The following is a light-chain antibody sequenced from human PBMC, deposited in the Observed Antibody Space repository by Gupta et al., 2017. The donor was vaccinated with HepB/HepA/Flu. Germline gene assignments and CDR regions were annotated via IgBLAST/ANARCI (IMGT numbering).Light chain of an antibody. CDR2: FGS. J-gene: IGKJ2*01. V-gene: IGKV2-28*01. CDR1: QSLLQSNGYNY. Sequence: DIVLTQSPLSLSVRPGEPASISCRSSQSLLQSNGYNYLDWYLQKPGQSPQLLIFFGSNRASWVSDRFSGTGSATDFTLEINRVEAEDVGVYYCMETLQSPYTFGQGTRLEIK. CDR3: METLQSPYT.